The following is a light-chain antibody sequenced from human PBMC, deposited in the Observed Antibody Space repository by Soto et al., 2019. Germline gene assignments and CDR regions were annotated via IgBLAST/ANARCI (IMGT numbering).Light chain of an antibody. CDR3: QQRSNWPPLT. CDR2: AAS. V-gene: IGKV3-11*01. CDR1: QSVGSS. J-gene: IGKJ4*01. Sequence: EIVLTQSPATLSLSPGERATLSCRASQSVGSSLAWYQQKLGQAPRLLIYAASDRATGIPGRFSGSGSGTEFTLTISSLEPEDFAVYYCQQRSNWPPLTFGGRTKVDIK.